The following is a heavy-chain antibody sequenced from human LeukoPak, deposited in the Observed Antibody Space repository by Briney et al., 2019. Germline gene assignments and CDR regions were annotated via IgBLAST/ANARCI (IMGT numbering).Heavy chain of an antibody. CDR1: GGSISSYY. Sequence: PSETLSLTCTVSGGSISSYYWSWIRQPPGKGLEWIGYIYYSGSTNCNPSLKSRVTISVDTSKNQFSLKLSSVTAADTAVYYCASVGSSWYGHYYGMDVWGQGTTVTVFS. D-gene: IGHD6-13*01. J-gene: IGHJ6*02. V-gene: IGHV4-59*08. CDR3: ASVGSSWYGHYYGMDV. CDR2: IYYSGST.